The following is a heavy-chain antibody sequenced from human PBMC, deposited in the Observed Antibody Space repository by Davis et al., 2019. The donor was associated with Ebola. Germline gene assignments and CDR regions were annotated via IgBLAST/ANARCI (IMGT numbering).Heavy chain of an antibody. Sequence: GESLKISCKGSGYTFTTYWIGWVRQMPGKGLEWMGIIYPGDSDTRYSPSFQGQVTISADKSISTAYLQWSSLKASDTAMYYCARRGGWSGAFLDYWGRGTLVTVSS. V-gene: IGHV5-51*01. J-gene: IGHJ4*02. CDR3: ARRGGWSGAFLDY. CDR2: IYPGDSDT. D-gene: IGHD3-3*02. CDR1: GYTFTTYW.